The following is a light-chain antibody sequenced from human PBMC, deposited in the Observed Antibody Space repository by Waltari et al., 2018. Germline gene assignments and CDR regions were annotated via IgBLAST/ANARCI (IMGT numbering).Light chain of an antibody. CDR3: QQYGSLPIT. J-gene: IGKJ5*01. CDR1: QIVSSST. CDR2: GAS. V-gene: IGKV3-20*01. Sequence: EIVLTQSPGTLSLSPGERATLSCGASQIVSSSTLAWYQQNPGQAPRLLIYGASSRATGIPDRFSGSGSGTDFTLTVSRLEPEDFAVYYCQQYGSLPITFGQGTRLEIK.